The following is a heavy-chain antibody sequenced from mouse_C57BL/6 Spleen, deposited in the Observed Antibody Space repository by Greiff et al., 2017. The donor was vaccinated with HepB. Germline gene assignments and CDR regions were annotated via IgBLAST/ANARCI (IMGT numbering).Heavy chain of an antibody. J-gene: IGHJ4*01. Sequence: QVQLKESGAELVKPGASVKISCKASGYAFSSYWMNWVKQRPGKGLEWIGQIYPGDGDTNYNGKFKGKATLTADKSSSTAYMQLSSLTSEDSAVYFCARGDEPYAMDYWGQGTSVTVSS. CDR3: ARGDEPYAMDY. D-gene: IGHD3-3*01. CDR1: GYAFSSYW. CDR2: IYPGDGDT. V-gene: IGHV1-80*01.